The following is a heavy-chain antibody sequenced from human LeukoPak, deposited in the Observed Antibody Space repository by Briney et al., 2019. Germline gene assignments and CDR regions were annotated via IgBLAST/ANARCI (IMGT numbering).Heavy chain of an antibody. J-gene: IGHJ4*02. CDR1: GFTFSNYS. D-gene: IGHD6-6*01. V-gene: IGHV3-21*04. CDR3: ARDSLARPLGY. Sequence: PGGSLRLSCTASGFTFSNYSMNWVRQAPGKGLEWVASISSSSHHIYDTDSVKGRFTISRDNAKNSLYLQMNSLRAEDTAVYYCARDSLARPLGYWGQGTLVTVSS. CDR2: ISSSSHHI.